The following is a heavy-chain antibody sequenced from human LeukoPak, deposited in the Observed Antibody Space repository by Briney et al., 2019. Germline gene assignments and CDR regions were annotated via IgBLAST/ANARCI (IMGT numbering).Heavy chain of an antibody. Sequence: SETLSLTCTVSGGSISSYYWSWIRQPPGKGLEWIGYIYYSGSTNYNPSLKSQVTISVDTSKNQFSLKLSSVTAADTAVYYCARVYSSSWYVDYWGQGTLVTVSS. J-gene: IGHJ4*02. CDR2: IYYSGST. V-gene: IGHV4-59*01. CDR1: GGSISSYY. D-gene: IGHD6-13*01. CDR3: ARVYSSSWYVDY.